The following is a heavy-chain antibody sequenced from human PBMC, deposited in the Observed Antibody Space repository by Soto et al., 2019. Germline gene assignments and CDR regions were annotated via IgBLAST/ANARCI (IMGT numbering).Heavy chain of an antibody. J-gene: IGHJ4*02. Sequence: EVQLLQSGGGVVQPGGSLRLSCAASGITFSSHAMTWVRKAPGRGLEWVSSLSGSGASNYYADSVKGRFTIDRDNSRNTLYLRMHGLRSGDTAIYYFVTDDHHDSGAYYGPRFDHWGQGELVLVSS. D-gene: IGHD3-22*01. V-gene: IGHV3-23*01. CDR2: LSGSGASN. CDR1: GITFSSHA. CDR3: VTDDHHDSGAYYGPRFDH.